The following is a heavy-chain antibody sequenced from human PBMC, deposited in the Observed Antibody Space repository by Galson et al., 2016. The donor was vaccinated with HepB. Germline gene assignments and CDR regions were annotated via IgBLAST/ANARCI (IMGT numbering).Heavy chain of an antibody. Sequence: SLRLSCAASGFTFSMYGMSWVRQAPGKGLEWVSSISGSRGNTYYADFVKGRFTFSRDNSKNTLYLQMNSLRAEDTAVYYCARAWGNYGMDVWGQGTTVTVSS. V-gene: IGHV3-23*01. CDR3: ARAWGNYGMDV. CDR2: ISGSRGNT. J-gene: IGHJ6*02. D-gene: IGHD7-27*01. CDR1: GFTFSMYG.